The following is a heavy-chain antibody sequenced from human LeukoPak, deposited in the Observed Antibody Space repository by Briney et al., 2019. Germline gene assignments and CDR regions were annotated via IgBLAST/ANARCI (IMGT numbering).Heavy chain of an antibody. J-gene: IGHJ4*02. V-gene: IGHV3-66*01. CDR3: ARDSIPDWSYDY. CDR2: IYSGGST. D-gene: IGHD3/OR15-3a*01. Sequence: GGSLRLSCAASGFTFSSYAMSWVRQAPGKGLEWVSVIYSGGSTYYADSVKGRFTISRDNSKNTLYLQMNSLRAEDTAVYYCARDSIPDWSYDYWGQGTLVTVSS. CDR1: GFTFSSYA.